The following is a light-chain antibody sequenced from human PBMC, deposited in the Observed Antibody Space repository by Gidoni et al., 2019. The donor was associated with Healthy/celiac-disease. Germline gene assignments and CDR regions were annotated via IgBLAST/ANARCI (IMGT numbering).Light chain of an antibody. CDR3: QQSYRTLWT. J-gene: IGKJ1*01. Sequence: DSQMTQSPSSLSASVGERVTITCRASQSISSYLNWYQQKPGKAPKLLISAASSLQRGFPSRFSGSGSGTDFTLTISSLQPVDFSTYYCQQSYRTLWTFGQGTKVEIK. CDR1: QSISSY. CDR2: AAS. V-gene: IGKV1-39*01.